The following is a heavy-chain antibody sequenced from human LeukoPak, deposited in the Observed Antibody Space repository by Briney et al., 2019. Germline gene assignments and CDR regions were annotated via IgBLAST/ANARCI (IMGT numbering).Heavy chain of an antibody. Sequence: SETLSLTCTVSGDSISSNSYYWGWIRQPPGKGLEWIGSIYYSGASYYNPSLKSRVIISVATSKNQFSLKLSSMTAADTAVFYCARHYYDSSGYYLEGFDIWGQGTMVTVSS. CDR2: IYYSGAS. CDR1: GDSISSNSYY. CDR3: ARHYYDSSGYYLEGFDI. D-gene: IGHD3-22*01. V-gene: IGHV4-39*01. J-gene: IGHJ3*02.